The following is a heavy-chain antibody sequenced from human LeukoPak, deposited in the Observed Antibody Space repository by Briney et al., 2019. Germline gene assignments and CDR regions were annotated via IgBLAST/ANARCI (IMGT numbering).Heavy chain of an antibody. J-gene: IGHJ4*02. CDR2: IYYSGST. V-gene: IGHV4-59*12. Sequence: SETLSLTCTVSGGSISSYYWSWIRQPPGKGLEWIGYIYYSGSTNYNPSLKSRVTISVDTSKNQFSLKLSSVTAADTAVYYCASRYSGRYYSGYADYWGQGTLVTVSS. CDR3: ASRYSGRYYSGYADY. D-gene: IGHD1-26*01. CDR1: GGSISSYY.